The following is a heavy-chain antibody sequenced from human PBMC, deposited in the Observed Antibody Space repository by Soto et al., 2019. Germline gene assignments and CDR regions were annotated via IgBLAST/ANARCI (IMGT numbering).Heavy chain of an antibody. J-gene: IGHJ4*02. D-gene: IGHD3-22*01. Sequence: SETLCLTCTFSVDSVSSGSYCWNWIRQSPGKGLEWIGYIYYSGPTNYNPSLKSRVTLSVDTPKNQFSLNLGSVSAADTAVYYCARTNSRGEWAAWYWGQGIMVTVSS. CDR3: ARTNSRGEWAAWY. V-gene: IGHV4-61*01. CDR1: VDSVSSGSYC. CDR2: IYYSGPT.